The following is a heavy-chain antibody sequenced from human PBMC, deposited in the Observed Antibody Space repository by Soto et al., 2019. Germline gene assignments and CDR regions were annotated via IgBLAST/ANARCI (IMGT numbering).Heavy chain of an antibody. CDR1: GFTVSSNY. J-gene: IGHJ6*02. CDR2: IYSGGST. CDR3: ARPRSAASFYYYYGMDV. D-gene: IGHD3-3*02. V-gene: IGHV3-53*01. Sequence: SLILSCAASGFTVSSNYMSWVRQALGKGLEWVSVIYSGGSTYYADSVKGRFTISRDNSKNTLYLQMNSLRAEDTAVYYCARPRSAASFYYYYGMDVWGQGTTVTVSS.